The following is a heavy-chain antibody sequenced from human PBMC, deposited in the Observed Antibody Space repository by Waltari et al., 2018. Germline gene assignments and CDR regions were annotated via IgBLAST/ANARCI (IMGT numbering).Heavy chain of an antibody. J-gene: IGHJ6*03. CDR2: FIPIFGTA. CDR3: CWGRNYYYMDV. Sequence: QVQLVQSGAEVKKPGSSVKVSCKASGGTFSSYAISWVRQAPGQGLGGMGGFIPIFGTANYAQNFQGRVTITADESTSTAYMELSSLRSEDTAVYYCCWGRNYYYMDVWGKGTTVTISS. CDR1: GGTFSSYA. V-gene: IGHV1-69*12. D-gene: IGHD3-16*01.